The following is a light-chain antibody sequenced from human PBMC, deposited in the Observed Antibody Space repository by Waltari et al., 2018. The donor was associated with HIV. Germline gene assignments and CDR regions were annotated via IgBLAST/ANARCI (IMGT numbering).Light chain of an antibody. J-gene: IGKJ5*01. Sequence: ETVLPQSPGTLSLSPGVSATVTCRASQSVRSNYLTLYQQKPGQAPRRLTVGASSRATGIPDRFSGSGSGTDFTPTNSRLEPEDFALYYCQQYGRSPSSNFSQGTRLEIK. CDR3: QQYGRSPSSN. CDR2: GAS. V-gene: IGKV3-20*01. CDR1: QSVRSNY.